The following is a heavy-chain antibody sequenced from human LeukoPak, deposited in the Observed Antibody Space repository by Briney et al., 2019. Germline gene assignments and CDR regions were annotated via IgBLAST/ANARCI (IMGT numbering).Heavy chain of an antibody. V-gene: IGHV1-18*01. CDR1: GYTFSDYG. J-gene: IGHJ4*02. CDR2: ISGYNGNT. CDR3: GRSREGLYSGSPLDY. Sequence: SVKVSCKASGYTFSDYGISWVRQAPGQGLEWMGWISGYNGNTNYAQKLQGRVTMTTDTSTRTAYMELRSLKSDDTAVYYCGRSREGLYSGSPLDYWGQGTLVTVSS. D-gene: IGHD1-26*01.